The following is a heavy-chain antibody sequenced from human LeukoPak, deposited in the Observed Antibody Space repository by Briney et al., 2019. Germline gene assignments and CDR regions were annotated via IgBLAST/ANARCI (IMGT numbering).Heavy chain of an antibody. J-gene: IGHJ6*03. CDR1: GFTFSSYG. V-gene: IGHV3-33*01. CDR3: ARSSSSSYYYYYYYMDV. Sequence: PGGSLRLSCSASGFTFSSYGMHWVRQAPGKGLEWVAVIWYDGSNKYYADSVKGRFTISRDNAKNSLYLQMNSLRAEDTAVYYCARSSSSSYYYYYYYMDVWGKGTTVTVSS. CDR2: IWYDGSNK. D-gene: IGHD6-6*01.